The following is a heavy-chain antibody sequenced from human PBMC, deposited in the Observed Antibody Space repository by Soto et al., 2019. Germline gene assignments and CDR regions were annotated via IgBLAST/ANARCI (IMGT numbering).Heavy chain of an antibody. CDR1: GGSISSGDYY. CDR2: IYYSGST. V-gene: IGHV4-30-4*01. D-gene: IGHD3-3*01. J-gene: IGHJ6*02. Sequence: SETLSLTCTVSGGSISSGDYYWSWIRQPPGKGLEWIGYIYYSGSTYYNPSLKSRVTISVDTSKNQFSLKLSSVTAADTAVYNCARYYDFWSGKADYYGMDVWGQGTTVTV. CDR3: ARYYDFWSGKADYYGMDV.